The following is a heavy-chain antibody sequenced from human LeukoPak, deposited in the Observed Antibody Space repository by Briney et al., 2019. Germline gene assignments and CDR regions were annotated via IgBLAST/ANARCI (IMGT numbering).Heavy chain of an antibody. CDR2: INHSGST. CDR3: ARSLTITVTFDY. CDR1: GGSFSGYY. J-gene: IGHJ4*02. D-gene: IGHD4-11*01. Sequence: SETLSLTCAVYGGSFSGYYWSWIRQPPGKGLEWIGEINHSGSTNYNPSLKSRVTISVDTSKNQFSLKLSSVTAADTAVYYCARSLTITVTFDYWGQGTLVTVSS. V-gene: IGHV4-34*01.